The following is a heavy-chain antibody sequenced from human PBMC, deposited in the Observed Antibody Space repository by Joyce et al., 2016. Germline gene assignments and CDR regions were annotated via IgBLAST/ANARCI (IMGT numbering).Heavy chain of an antibody. D-gene: IGHD4-23*01. Sequence: QVQLVESGGGVVQPGRSLRLSCGASGFSFSDCGMHWVRQAPGKGLEWVAVIWYDESNKYYADSVKGRFTISRDNSKSTLYLQRDSLRAEDTAVYYCARGRGNDYGGNSAHYDYWGQGTRVTVSS. V-gene: IGHV3-33*01. CDR1: GFSFSDCG. J-gene: IGHJ4*02. CDR3: ARGRGNDYGGNSAHYDY. CDR2: IWYDESNK.